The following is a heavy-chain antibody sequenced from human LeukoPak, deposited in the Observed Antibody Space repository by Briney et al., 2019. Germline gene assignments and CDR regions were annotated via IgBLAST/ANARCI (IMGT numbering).Heavy chain of an antibody. V-gene: IGHV4-34*01. CDR1: GGSFSGYY. J-gene: IGHJ6*03. CDR2: INHSGST. D-gene: IGHD3-3*01. CDR3: ARDYDFWRGHYYYYMDV. Sequence: KPSETLSLTCAVYGGSFSGYYWSWIRQPPGKGLEWIGEINHSGSTNYNPSLKSRVTISVDTSKNQFSLKLSSVTAADTAVYYCARDYDFWRGHYYYYMDVWGKGTTVTVS.